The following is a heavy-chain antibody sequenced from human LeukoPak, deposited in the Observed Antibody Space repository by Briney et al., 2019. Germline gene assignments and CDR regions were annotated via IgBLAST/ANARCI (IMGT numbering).Heavy chain of an antibody. CDR2: IYPGDSDT. CDR3: ARHGIDGDSNAYYYYYYMDV. Sequence: GESLKISCKGSGYSFTSYWIGWVRQMPGKGLEWMGIIYPGDSDTRYSPSFQGQVTISADKSISTAYLQWSSLKASDTAMYYCARHGIDGDSNAYYYYYYMDVWGKGTTVIISS. J-gene: IGHJ6*03. CDR1: GYSFTSYW. D-gene: IGHD4-17*01. V-gene: IGHV5-51*01.